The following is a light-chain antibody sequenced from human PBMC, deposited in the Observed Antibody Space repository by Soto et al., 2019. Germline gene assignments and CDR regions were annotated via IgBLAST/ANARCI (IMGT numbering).Light chain of an antibody. J-gene: IGLJ2*01. Sequence: QSVLTQPASVSGSPGQSITISCTGTSGDIGSYTYVSWYQQYPGKAPKLLTSEVTNRPSGVSNRFSGSKSGNTASLTISGLQAEDEAHYYCSSYTTNSPPVVFGGGTKLTVL. CDR1: SGDIGSYTY. CDR3: SSYTTNSPPVV. V-gene: IGLV2-14*01. CDR2: EVT.